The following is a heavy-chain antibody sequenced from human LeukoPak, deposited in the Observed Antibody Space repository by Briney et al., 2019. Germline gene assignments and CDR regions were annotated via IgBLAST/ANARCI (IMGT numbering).Heavy chain of an antibody. V-gene: IGHV1-18*01. CDR1: GYTFSRYG. D-gene: IGHD6-6*01. CDR3: AKEGGMRRVWQLVREKYLDY. J-gene: IGHJ4*02. CDR2: ISAYNGNT. Sequence: ASVKVSCKDSGYTFSRYGISWVRQAPGQGLEWLGWISAYNGNTNYAQKFKGRVTMTTDTSASTAYMELRSLRGDDTAVYYCAKEGGMRRVWQLVREKYLDYWGQGTLVTVSS.